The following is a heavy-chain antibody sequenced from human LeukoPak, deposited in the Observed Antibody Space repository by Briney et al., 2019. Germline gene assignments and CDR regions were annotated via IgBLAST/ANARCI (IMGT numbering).Heavy chain of an antibody. CDR2: ISSSSSYI. Sequence: XGSLRLSCAASGFTFRNYWMSWVRQAPGKGLEWVSSISSSSSYIYYADSMKGRFTISRDNAKNSLYLQMNSLRAEDTAVYYCARREWSGSSVYYFDYWGQGTLVTVSS. D-gene: IGHD1-26*01. CDR1: GFTFRNYW. V-gene: IGHV3-21*01. J-gene: IGHJ4*02. CDR3: ARREWSGSSVYYFDY.